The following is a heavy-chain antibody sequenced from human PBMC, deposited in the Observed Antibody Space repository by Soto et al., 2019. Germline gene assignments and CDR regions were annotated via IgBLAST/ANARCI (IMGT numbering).Heavy chain of an antibody. J-gene: IGHJ6*02. D-gene: IGHD5-18*01. V-gene: IGHV1-46*01. CDR3: ARGTWDTAMGPYYYYGMDV. CDR1: GYTFTSYY. CDR2: INPSGGST. Sequence: QVQLVQSGAEVKKPGASVKVSCKASGYTFTSYYMHWVRQAPGQGLEWMGIINPSGGSTSYAQKFQGRVTMTRDTSTSTVYMELSSLRSEDTAVYYCARGTWDTAMGPYYYYGMDVWGQGTTVTVSS.